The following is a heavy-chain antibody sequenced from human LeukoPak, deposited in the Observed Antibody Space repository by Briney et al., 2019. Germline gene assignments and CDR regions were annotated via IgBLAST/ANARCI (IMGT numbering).Heavy chain of an antibody. CDR1: GGSISSYY. CDR2: IYYSGST. Sequence: SETLSLTCTVSGGSISSYYWSWIRQPPGKGLEWIGYIYYSGSTNYNPSFKSRVTISVDTSKNQFSLKLSSVTAADTAVYYCARGGGVAGTPYNPYDYWGQGTLVTVSS. V-gene: IGHV4-59*01. J-gene: IGHJ4*02. CDR3: ARGGGVAGTPYNPYDY. D-gene: IGHD6-19*01.